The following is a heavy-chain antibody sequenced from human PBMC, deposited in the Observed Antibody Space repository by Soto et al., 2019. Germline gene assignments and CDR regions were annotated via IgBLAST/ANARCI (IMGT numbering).Heavy chain of an antibody. CDR2: IIPIFGTA. Sequence: ASVKVSCKASGGTFSSYAISWVRQAPGQGLEWMGGIIPIFGTANYAQKFQGRVTITADESTSTAYMELSSLRSEDTAVYYCARAPYYYDSSGYYYSWYYFDYWGQGTLVTVSS. V-gene: IGHV1-69*13. J-gene: IGHJ4*02. D-gene: IGHD3-22*01. CDR3: ARAPYYYDSSGYYYSWYYFDY. CDR1: GGTFSSYA.